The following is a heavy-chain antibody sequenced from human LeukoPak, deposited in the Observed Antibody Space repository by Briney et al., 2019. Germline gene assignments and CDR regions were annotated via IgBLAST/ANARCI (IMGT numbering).Heavy chain of an antibody. D-gene: IGHD3-16*01. CDR2: IIPIFGTA. V-gene: IGHV1-69*06. J-gene: IGHJ6*03. CDR1: GGTFSSYA. Sequence: GASVKVSCKASGGTFSSYAISWVRQAPGQGLEWMGGIIPIFGTANYAQKFQGRVTITADKSTSTAYMELSSLRSEDTAVYYCARSIMTTIRSYYMDVWGKGTTVTVSS. CDR3: ARSIMTTIRSYYMDV.